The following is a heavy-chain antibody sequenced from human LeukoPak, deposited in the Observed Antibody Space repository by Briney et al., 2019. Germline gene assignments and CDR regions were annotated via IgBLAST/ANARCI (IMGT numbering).Heavy chain of an antibody. CDR3: ARGRSSSANWFDP. D-gene: IGHD6-6*01. CDR1: GGSISSGSYY. Sequence: PSETLSLTCTVSGGSISSGSYYWSWIRQPAGKGLEWIGRIYTSGSTNYNPSLKSRVTISVDTSKNQFSLKLSSVTAADTAVYYCARGRSSSANWFDPWGQGTLVTVSS. J-gene: IGHJ5*02. V-gene: IGHV4-61*02. CDR2: IYTSGST.